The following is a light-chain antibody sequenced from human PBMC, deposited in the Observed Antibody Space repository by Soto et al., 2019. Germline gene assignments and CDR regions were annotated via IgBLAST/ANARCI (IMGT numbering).Light chain of an antibody. CDR2: DTF. CDR3: QQYENLPMT. Sequence: DIQMTQTPSSLSASVGARVTITCRASQGIRYNLGWYQQRPGKAPERLIYDTFTLASGVPSRFSGSGSGTEFTLTIASLQPEDIATYYCQQYENLPMTFGRGTRVE. CDR1: QGIRYN. V-gene: IGKV1-17*01. J-gene: IGKJ4*01.